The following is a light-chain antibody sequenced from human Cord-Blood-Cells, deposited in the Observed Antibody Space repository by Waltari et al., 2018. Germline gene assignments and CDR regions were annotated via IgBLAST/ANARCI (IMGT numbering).Light chain of an antibody. Sequence: QSALTQPRSVSGSPGQSVTISCPGTSSDVGVYNYGSWYQQHPGKAPKLMIYDVSKRPSGVPDRFSGSKSGNTASLTISGLQAEDEADYYCCSYAGSYTLVFGGGTKLTVL. CDR2: DVS. J-gene: IGLJ2*01. CDR1: SSDVGVYNY. CDR3: CSYAGSYTLV. V-gene: IGLV2-11*01.